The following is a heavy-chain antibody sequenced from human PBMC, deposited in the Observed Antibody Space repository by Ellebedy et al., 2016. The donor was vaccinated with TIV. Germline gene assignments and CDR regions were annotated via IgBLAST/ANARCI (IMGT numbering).Heavy chain of an antibody. D-gene: IGHD2-8*02. J-gene: IGHJ3*02. Sequence: ASVKVSCKASGYTFTSYGIIWVRQAPGQGPEWVGWISAYNGDTKYAQNLQGRVTMTTDTSTSTAYMELRSLRSDDTAVYYCARDPTGDDAFDIWGQGTMVTVSS. CDR3: ARDPTGDDAFDI. V-gene: IGHV1-18*04. CDR1: GYTFTSYG. CDR2: ISAYNGDT.